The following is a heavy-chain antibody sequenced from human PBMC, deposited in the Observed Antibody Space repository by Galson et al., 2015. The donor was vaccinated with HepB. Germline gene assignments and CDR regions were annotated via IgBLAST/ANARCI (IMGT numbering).Heavy chain of an antibody. CDR1: GGSISSYY. J-gene: IGHJ2*01. CDR2: IYYSGNT. D-gene: IGHD5-24*01. CDR3: ARHKGDGYNFYWYFDL. V-gene: IGHV4-59*01. Sequence: LSLTCTVSGGSISSYYWSWIRQPPGEGLEWIGYIYYSGNTNYNPSLKSRVTISVDTSKNQFSLKLRSVTAADTAVYYCARHKGDGYNFYWYFDLWGRGTLVTVSS.